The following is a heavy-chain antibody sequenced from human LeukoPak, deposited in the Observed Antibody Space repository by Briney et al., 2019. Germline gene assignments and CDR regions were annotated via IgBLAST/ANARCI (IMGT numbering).Heavy chain of an antibody. V-gene: IGHV3-30*02. J-gene: IGHJ4*02. CDR2: IRYDGSNK. CDR3: AKDGRVLLWFGGLQLDY. CDR1: GFTFSSYG. Sequence: GGSLRLSCAASGFTFSSYGMHWVRQAPGKGLEWVAFIRYDGSNKYYADSVKGRFTISRDNSKNTLYLQMNSLRAEDTAVYYCAKDGRVLLWFGGLQLDYWGQGTLVTVSS. D-gene: IGHD3-10*01.